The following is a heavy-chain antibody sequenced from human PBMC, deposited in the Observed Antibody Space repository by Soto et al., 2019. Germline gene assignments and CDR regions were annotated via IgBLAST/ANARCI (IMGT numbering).Heavy chain of an antibody. Sequence: LVQSGAEAKKPGTSVKVSCKASGYTFSTSTISWVRQAPGQGLEWMGWIKAYSGRTNYAPKLQGRVTMTTDTSTSTAYLELRSLTSDDTAMYYCAIADYGDDDYWGQGTLVTVSS. V-gene: IGHV1-18*04. D-gene: IGHD4-17*01. J-gene: IGHJ4*02. CDR2: IKAYSGRT. CDR3: AIADYGDDDY. CDR1: GYTFSTST.